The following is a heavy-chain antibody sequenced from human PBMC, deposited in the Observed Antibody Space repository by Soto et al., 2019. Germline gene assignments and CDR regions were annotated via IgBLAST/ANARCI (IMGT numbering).Heavy chain of an antibody. Sequence: SETLSLTCTVSGGSVSSGSYYWSWIRQPPGKGLEWIGYIYYSGSTNYNPSLKSRVTISVDTSKNQFSLKLSSVTAADTAVYYCARDPIVGATRFDYWGQGTLVTLS. CDR3: ARDPIVGATRFDY. CDR1: GGSVSSGSYY. J-gene: IGHJ4*02. CDR2: IYYSGST. V-gene: IGHV4-61*01. D-gene: IGHD1-26*01.